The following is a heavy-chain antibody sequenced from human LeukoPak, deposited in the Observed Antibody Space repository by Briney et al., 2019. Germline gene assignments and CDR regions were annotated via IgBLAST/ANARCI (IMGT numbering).Heavy chain of an antibody. CDR1: GGSISSYY. CDR3: ARDKDYYGMDV. CDR2: IYYSGST. V-gene: IGHV4-59*12. Sequence: SETLSLTCTVSGGSISSYYWIWIRQPPGKGLEWIGYIYYSGSTNYNPSLKSRVTISVDTSKNQFSLKLSSVTAADTAVYYCARDKDYYGMDVWGQGTTVTVSS. J-gene: IGHJ6*02.